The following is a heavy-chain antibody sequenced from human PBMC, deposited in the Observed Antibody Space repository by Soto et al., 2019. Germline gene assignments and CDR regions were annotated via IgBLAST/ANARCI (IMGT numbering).Heavy chain of an antibody. CDR3: AKTTLSKGYAFDI. CDR1: GFTFSYYW. Sequence: WGSLRLSCEASGFTFSYYWITWVRQAPGKGLEWVANIKPDGSEKYCVDSVKGRFTISRDNAKNSLYLQMNSLRAEDTAVYYCAKTTLSKGYAFDIWGQGTMVTVSS. CDR2: IKPDGSEK. J-gene: IGHJ3*02. V-gene: IGHV3-7*01.